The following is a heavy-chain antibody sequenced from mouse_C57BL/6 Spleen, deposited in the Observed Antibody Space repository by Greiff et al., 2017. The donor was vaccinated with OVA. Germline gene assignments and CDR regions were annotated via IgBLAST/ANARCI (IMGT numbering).Heavy chain of an antibody. V-gene: IGHV1-80*01. Sequence: VQLQQSGAELVKPGASVKISCKASGYAFSSYWMNWVKQRPGKGLEWIGQIYPGDGDTNYNGKFKGKATLTADKSSSTAYMQLSSLTSEDSAVYFCARRELGRGYFDYWGQGTTLTVSS. CDR1: GYAFSSYW. J-gene: IGHJ2*01. CDR2: IYPGDGDT. CDR3: ARRELGRGYFDY. D-gene: IGHD4-1*01.